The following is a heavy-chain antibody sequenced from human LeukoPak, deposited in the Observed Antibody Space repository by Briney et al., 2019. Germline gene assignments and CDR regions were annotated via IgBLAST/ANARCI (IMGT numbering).Heavy chain of an antibody. CDR3: AGSLCSGGSCYSRSDAFDI. V-gene: IGHV4-59*01. CDR1: GGSISSYY. J-gene: IGHJ3*02. CDR2: IYYSGST. Sequence: SETLSLTCTVSGGSISSYYWSWIRQPPGKGLEWIGYIYYSGSTNYNPSLKSRVTISVDTSKNQFSLKLSSVTAADTAVYYCAGSLCSGGSCYSRSDAFDIWGQGTMVTVSS. D-gene: IGHD2-15*01.